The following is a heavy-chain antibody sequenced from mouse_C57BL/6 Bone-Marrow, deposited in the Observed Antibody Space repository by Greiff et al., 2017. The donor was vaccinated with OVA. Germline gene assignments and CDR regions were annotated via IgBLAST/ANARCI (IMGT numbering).Heavy chain of an antibody. J-gene: IGHJ4*01. CDR2: IYPGDGDT. V-gene: IGHV1-82*01. CDR1: GYAFSSSW. CDR3: ARKITTVVATDYYAMDY. Sequence: QVQLQQSGPELVKPGASVKISCKASGYAFSSSWMNWVKQRPGKGLEWIGRIYPGDGDTNYNGKFKGKATLTADKSSRTAYMQLSSLTSEDSAVYFCARKITTVVATDYYAMDYWGQGTSVTVSS. D-gene: IGHD1-1*01.